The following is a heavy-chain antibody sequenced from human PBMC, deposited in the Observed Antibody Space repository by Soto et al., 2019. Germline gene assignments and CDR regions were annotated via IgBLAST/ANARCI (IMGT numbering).Heavy chain of an antibody. CDR3: ARSAAYAKLPYYFDY. V-gene: IGHV1-69*13. CDR2: IIPIFGTA. CDR1: GGTFSSYA. D-gene: IGHD2-8*01. J-gene: IGHJ4*02. Sequence: SVKVSCKASGGTFSSYAISWVRQAPGQGLEWMGGIIPIFGTANYAQKFQVRVTITADESTSTAYMELSSLRSEDTAVYYCARSAAYAKLPYYFDYWGQGTLVTVSS.